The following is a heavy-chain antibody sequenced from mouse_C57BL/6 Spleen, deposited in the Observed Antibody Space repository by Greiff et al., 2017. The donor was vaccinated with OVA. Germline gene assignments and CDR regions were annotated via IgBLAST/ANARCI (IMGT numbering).Heavy chain of an antibody. CDR3: ARRVYYDYDVYYAMDY. J-gene: IGHJ4*01. V-gene: IGHV5-17*01. D-gene: IGHD2-4*01. Sequence: EVKLMESGGGLVKPGGSLKLSCAASGFTFSDYGMHWVRQAPEKGLEWVAYISSGSSTIYYADTVKGRFTISRDNAKNTLFLQMTSLRSEDTAMYYCARRVYYDYDVYYAMDYWGQGPSVTVSS. CDR2: ISSGSSTI. CDR1: GFTFSDYG.